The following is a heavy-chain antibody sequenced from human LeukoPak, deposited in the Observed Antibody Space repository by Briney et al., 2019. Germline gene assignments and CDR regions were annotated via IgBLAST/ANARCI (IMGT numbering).Heavy chain of an antibody. CDR2: INPNSGGT. V-gene: IGHV1-2*02. CDR3: ARVGYYYDSSGYYSGWFDP. J-gene: IGHJ5*02. CDR1: GHTFTGYY. Sequence: ASVKVSCKASGHTFTGYYIHWVRQAPGQGLEWMGWINPNSGGTNYAQKFQGRVTMTRDTSISTAYMELSRLRSDDTAVYYCARVGYYYDSSGYYSGWFDPWGQGTLVTVSS. D-gene: IGHD3-22*01.